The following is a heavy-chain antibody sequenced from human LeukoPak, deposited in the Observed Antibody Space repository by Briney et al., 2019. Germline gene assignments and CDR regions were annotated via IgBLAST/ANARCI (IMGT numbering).Heavy chain of an antibody. D-gene: IGHD1-1*01. J-gene: IGHJ4*02. CDR3: ARGNRIVQRG. V-gene: IGHV4-34*01. CDR2: INHSGST. CDR1: GGSFSGYY. Sequence: SETLSLTCAVYGGSFSGYYWSWIRQPPGKGLEWIGEINHSGSTNYNPSLKSRVTISVDTSKNQFSLKLSSVTAADTAVYYCARGNRIVQRGWGQGTLVTVSS.